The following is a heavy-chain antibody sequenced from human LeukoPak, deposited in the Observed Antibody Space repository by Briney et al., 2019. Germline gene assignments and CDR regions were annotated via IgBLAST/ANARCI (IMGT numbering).Heavy chain of an antibody. CDR1: GGSFSGYY. Sequence: SETLSLTCAVYGGSFSGYYWRWIRQPPGKGLEWIGEINHSGSTNYNPSLKSRVTISVDTSKNQLSLKLSSVTAADTAVYYCARRGYYGSGSYHHSPWGQGTLVTVSS. J-gene: IGHJ5*02. CDR3: ARRGYYGSGSYHHSP. V-gene: IGHV4-34*01. D-gene: IGHD3-10*01. CDR2: INHSGST.